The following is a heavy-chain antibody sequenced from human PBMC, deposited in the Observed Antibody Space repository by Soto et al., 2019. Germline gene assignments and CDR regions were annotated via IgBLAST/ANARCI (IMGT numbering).Heavy chain of an antibody. J-gene: IGHJ6*02. Sequence: QVQLQQWGAGLLKPSETLSLTCAVYGGSFSGYYWSWIRQPPGKGLEWIGEINHSGSTNYNPSLKSRVTISVDTSKNQFSLKLSSVTAADTAVYYCARDSSGYSYGSDNYYYYGMDVWGQGTTVTVSS. CDR2: INHSGST. D-gene: IGHD5-18*01. V-gene: IGHV4-34*01. CDR1: GGSFSGYY. CDR3: ARDSSGYSYGSDNYYYYGMDV.